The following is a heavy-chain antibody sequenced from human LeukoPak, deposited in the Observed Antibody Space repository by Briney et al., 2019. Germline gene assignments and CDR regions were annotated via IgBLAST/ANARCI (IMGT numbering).Heavy chain of an antibody. CDR1: GGSISDYY. D-gene: IGHD5-12*01. CDR2: IHYSGSS. CDR3: ARYDRSGYGFDC. Sequence: SESLSLTCTVSGGSISDYYWSWIRQPPGKGLEWIGYIHYSGSSNYNPSLKSRVTISVDTSKNQFSLKLSSVTAADTAVYYCARYDRSGYGFDCWGQGTLVTVSS. V-gene: IGHV4-59*01. J-gene: IGHJ4*02.